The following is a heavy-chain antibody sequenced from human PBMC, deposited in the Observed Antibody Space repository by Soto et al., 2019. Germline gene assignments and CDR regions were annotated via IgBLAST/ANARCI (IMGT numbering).Heavy chain of an antibody. CDR3: ARDHSTPYRRGPEDD. V-gene: IGHV3-30*09. D-gene: IGHD2-15*01. Sequence: QVHMVESGGGLVQPGRSLRLTCTASGFNFTRFAIHWVRQAPGKGLEWVAVISYDGNNEYVAVPLRDRFAISRDNSQNTVNLQIVDVRVEDTARYYCARDHSTPYRRGPEDDWGQGSMVIVSS. CDR2: ISYDGNNE. CDR1: GFNFTRFA. J-gene: IGHJ4*02.